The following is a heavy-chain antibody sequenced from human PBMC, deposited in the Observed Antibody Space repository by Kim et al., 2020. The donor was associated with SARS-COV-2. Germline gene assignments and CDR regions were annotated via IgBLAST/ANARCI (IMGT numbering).Heavy chain of an antibody. CDR2: ISYDGADA. CDR1: GFTFTHYG. CDR3: SFFDH. J-gene: IGHJ4*03. V-gene: IGHV3-30*03. Sequence: GGSLRLFCAASGFTFTHYGIHWVRQAPGKGLEWVAVISYDGADAHYADSVKGRFTVSRDDSKDTVHLQMNSLTPEDTAVYFCSFFDHWGQGTLVTVSS.